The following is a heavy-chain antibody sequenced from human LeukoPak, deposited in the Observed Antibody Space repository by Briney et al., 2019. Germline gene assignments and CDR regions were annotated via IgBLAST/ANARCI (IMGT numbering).Heavy chain of an antibody. CDR2: INTDGRNT. Sequence: GGSLRLSCVVPGVTFSQSWMHWVRQVPGKGLVWVSRINTDGRNTIYADSVKGRFTISRDNAKNTLYLQMNSLRAEDTAVYYCARDRSIAGPTTVDYWGKGTLVSVSS. CDR1: GVTFSQSW. V-gene: IGHV3-74*01. D-gene: IGHD6-6*01. CDR3: ARDRSIAGPTTVDY. J-gene: IGHJ4*02.